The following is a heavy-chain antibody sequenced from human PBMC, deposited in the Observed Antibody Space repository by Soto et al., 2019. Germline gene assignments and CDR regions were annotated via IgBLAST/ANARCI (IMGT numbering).Heavy chain of an antibody. CDR3: ARDQGWMYYDFWSGYYGMDV. CDR1: GYTFTGYY. V-gene: IGHV1-2*02. J-gene: IGHJ6*02. Sequence: ASVKVSCKASGYTFTGYYMHWARQAPGQGLEWMGWINPNSGGTNYAQKFQGRVTMTRDTSISTAYMELSRLRSDDTAVYYCARDQGWMYYDFWSGYYGMDVWGQGTTVTVSS. CDR2: INPNSGGT. D-gene: IGHD3-3*01.